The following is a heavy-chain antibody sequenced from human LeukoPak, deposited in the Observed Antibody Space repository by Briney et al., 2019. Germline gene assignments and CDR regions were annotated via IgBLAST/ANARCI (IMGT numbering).Heavy chain of an antibody. Sequence: SVKVSCKASGYTFTGYYMHWVRQAPGKGLEWMGGFDPEDGETIYAQKFQGGVTMTEDTSTDTAYMELSSLRSEDTAVYYCATAYSSGWYVFDYWGQGTLVTVSS. CDR2: FDPEDGET. CDR1: GYTFTGYY. CDR3: ATAYSSGWYVFDY. V-gene: IGHV1-24*01. D-gene: IGHD6-19*01. J-gene: IGHJ4*02.